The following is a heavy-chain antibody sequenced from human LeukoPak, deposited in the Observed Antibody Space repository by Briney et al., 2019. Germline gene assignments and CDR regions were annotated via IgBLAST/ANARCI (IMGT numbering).Heavy chain of an antibody. V-gene: IGHV1-2*02. CDR2: INPNSGGT. CDR1: GYTFSGYY. J-gene: IGHJ4*02. D-gene: IGHD3-10*01. Sequence: ASVKVSCKASGYTFSGYYMHWVRQAPGQGLEWMGWINPNSGGTNYAQKFQGRVTMTRDTSISTAYMDLSRLRSDDTAVYYCARGSLWFGSKFDFWGQGTLVTVSS. CDR3: ARGSLWFGSKFDF.